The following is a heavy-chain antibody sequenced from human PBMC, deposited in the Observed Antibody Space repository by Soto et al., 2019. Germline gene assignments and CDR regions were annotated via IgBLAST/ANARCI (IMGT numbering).Heavy chain of an antibody. CDR3: AKEGVVGSGWRNWLDP. J-gene: IGHJ5*02. Sequence: QVQLVESGGGVVQPGRSLRLSCAASGFTFSGFAMHWVRQAPGKGLEWVAVISYDGSNKYYAESVKGRFTISRDNSQNTLYLQMNSLRADDTAVYWCAKEGVVGSGWRNWLDPWGKGTLVTVSS. D-gene: IGHD6-19*01. CDR2: ISYDGSNK. CDR1: GFTFSGFA. V-gene: IGHV3-30-3*01.